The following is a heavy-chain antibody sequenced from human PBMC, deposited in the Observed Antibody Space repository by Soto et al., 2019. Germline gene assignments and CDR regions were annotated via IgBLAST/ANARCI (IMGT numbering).Heavy chain of an antibody. CDR3: ARTLLWFGELSGGLGY. D-gene: IGHD3-10*01. CDR1: GGSISSSHW. Sequence: SETLSLTCAVSGGSISSSHWWSWVRPPPGKGLEWIGEIYHSGSTNYNPSLKSRVTISVDKSKNQFSLKLSSVTAADTAVYYCARTLLWFGELSGGLGYWGQGTLVTVSS. V-gene: IGHV4-4*02. J-gene: IGHJ4*02. CDR2: IYHSGST.